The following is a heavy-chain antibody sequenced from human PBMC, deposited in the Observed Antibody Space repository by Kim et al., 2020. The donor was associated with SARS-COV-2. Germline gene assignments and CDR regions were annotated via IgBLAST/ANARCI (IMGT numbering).Heavy chain of an antibody. CDR3: AKAGGVRFSPFAP. V-gene: IGHV3-30*18. CDR2: ISHDGRNI. D-gene: IGHD3-3*01. J-gene: IGHJ5*02. Sequence: GGSLRLSCAASGFTFNRYGMHWVRQAPGKGLEWVALISHDGRNIYYADSAKGRFTVSRDNSKNTLYLQMNSLRAEDTAVYYCAKAGGVRFSPFAPWGQGTLVTVSS. CDR1: GFTFNRYG.